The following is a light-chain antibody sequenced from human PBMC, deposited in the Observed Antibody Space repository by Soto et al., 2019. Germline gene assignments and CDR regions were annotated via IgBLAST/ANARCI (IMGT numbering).Light chain of an antibody. Sequence: EIVMTQSPATLSVSPGEGATLSCKASQNVYNSLAWYQQRPGQPPRLLIYDASTRATGISARFSGSGYGTEFTLTISSLQSEDFAVYFCQQCRNWPLTFGGGTKVDIK. CDR2: DAS. CDR3: QQCRNWPLT. V-gene: IGKV3-15*01. J-gene: IGKJ4*01. CDR1: QNVYNS.